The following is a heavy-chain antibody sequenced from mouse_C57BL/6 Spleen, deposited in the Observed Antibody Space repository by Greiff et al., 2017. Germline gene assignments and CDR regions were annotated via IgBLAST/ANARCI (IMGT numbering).Heavy chain of an antibody. V-gene: IGHV1-15*01. Sequence: QVHVKQSGAELVRPGASVTLSCKASGYTFTDYEMNWVKQTPVHGLEWIGAIDPETGGTAYNQKFKGKAILTADKSSSTAYMELRSLTSEDSAVDYWTRWILLRDYWGQGTSVTVSS. CDR3: TRWILLRDY. D-gene: IGHD2-3*01. CDR1: GYTFTDYE. CDR2: IDPETGGT. J-gene: IGHJ4*01.